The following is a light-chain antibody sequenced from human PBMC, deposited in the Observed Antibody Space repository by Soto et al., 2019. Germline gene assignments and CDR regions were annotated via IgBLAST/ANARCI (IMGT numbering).Light chain of an antibody. CDR2: KVS. J-gene: IGKJ5*01. V-gene: IGKV2-30*02. Sequence: DVVVTQSPLSLPVTLGQAASISCRSSQSVVHRDGNTYLSWFRQRPGQSPRRLIYKVSNREAGVPVRFSGSGSGTAFTLKISRVEAEDVGLYYCMQGSHWPPITFGQGTRLEIK. CDR3: MQGSHWPPIT. CDR1: QSVVHRDGNTY.